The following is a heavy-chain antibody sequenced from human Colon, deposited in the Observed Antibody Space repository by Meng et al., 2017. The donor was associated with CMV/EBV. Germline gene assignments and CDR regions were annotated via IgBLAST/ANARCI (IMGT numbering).Heavy chain of an antibody. Sequence: SETLSLTCTVSGGSIGSSSYYWGWIRQPPGKGLEWIGSIYYSGSTYYNPSLKSRVTISVDTSKNQFSLKLSSVTAADTAVYYCARDLSWLGLYYFDYWGQGTLVTVSS. V-gene: IGHV4-39*07. CDR1: GGSIGSSSYY. CDR2: IYYSGST. J-gene: IGHJ4*02. D-gene: IGHD6-19*01. CDR3: ARDLSWLGLYYFDY.